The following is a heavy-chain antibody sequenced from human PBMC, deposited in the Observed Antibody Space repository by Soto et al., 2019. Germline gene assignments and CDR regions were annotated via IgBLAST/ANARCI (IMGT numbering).Heavy chain of an antibody. CDR1: GGSISSSNW. Sequence: QVQLQESGPGLVKPSGTLSLTCAVSGGSISSSNWWSWVRQPPGKGLEWIGEIYHSGSTNYNPSLQGRVTISVDKSKNPFSLKLSSVTAADTAVYYCARAEKFGGVFHYYYYGMDGWGQGTTVTVSS. CDR2: IYHSGST. V-gene: IGHV4-4*02. D-gene: IGHD3-10*01. CDR3: ARAEKFGGVFHYYYYGMDG. J-gene: IGHJ6*02.